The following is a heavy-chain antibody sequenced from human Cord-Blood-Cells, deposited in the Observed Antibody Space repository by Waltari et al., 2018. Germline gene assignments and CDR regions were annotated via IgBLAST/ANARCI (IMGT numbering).Heavy chain of an antibody. V-gene: IGHV4-39*01. D-gene: IGHD5-12*01. CDR3: ARQVATILFDY. Sequence: QLQLQESGPGLMKPSETLSLTCTASGGSISSSSYYWGWIRQPPGKGLEWIGSIYYSGSTYYNPSLKSRVTISVDTSKNQFSLKLSSVTAADTAVYYCARQVATILFDYWGQGTLVTVSS. CDR1: GGSISSSSYY. CDR2: IYYSGST. J-gene: IGHJ4*02.